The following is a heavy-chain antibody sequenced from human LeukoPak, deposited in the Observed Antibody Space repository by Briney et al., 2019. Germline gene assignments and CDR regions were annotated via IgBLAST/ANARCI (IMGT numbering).Heavy chain of an antibody. Sequence: PGGSLRLSCAASGFTFSRYSMNWVRQAPGKGPEWVSSISSSSSYIFYADSVKGRFTISRDNAKNSLYLQMNSLRAEDTAVYYCAREGPYDFWSGYLSVNYMDVWGKGTTVTVSS. V-gene: IGHV3-21*01. D-gene: IGHD3-3*01. CDR3: AREGPYDFWSGYLSVNYMDV. CDR2: ISSSSSYI. J-gene: IGHJ6*03. CDR1: GFTFSRYS.